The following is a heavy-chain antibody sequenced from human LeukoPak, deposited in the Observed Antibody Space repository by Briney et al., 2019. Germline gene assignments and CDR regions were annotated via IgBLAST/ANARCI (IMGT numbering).Heavy chain of an antibody. V-gene: IGHV3-48*01. Sequence: GGSLRLSCAASGFTFSTYSMNWVRQAPGKGLEWISYISSSSDKIYNAVSVEGRFTISRDNAKNSLYLQMNSLRAEDTSVYYCARSPTSWYFDYWGQGTLVTVSS. D-gene: IGHD2-2*01. CDR3: ARSPTSWYFDY. CDR1: GFTFSTYS. J-gene: IGHJ4*02. CDR2: ISSSSDKI.